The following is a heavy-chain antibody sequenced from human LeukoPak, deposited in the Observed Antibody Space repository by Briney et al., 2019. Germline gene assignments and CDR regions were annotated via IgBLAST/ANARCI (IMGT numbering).Heavy chain of an antibody. D-gene: IGHD2/OR15-2a*01. CDR3: TRGDNN. CDR2: IYTSGNT. CDR1: GGSISSGSNY. V-gene: IGHV4-61*02. J-gene: IGHJ4*02. Sequence: PSQTLSLTCTVSGGSISSGSNYWSWIRQPAGKGLEWIGRIYTSGNTHYKPSLKSRVTISLDTSKNQFSLKLSSVTAADTALYYCTRGDNNWGQGTLVTVSS.